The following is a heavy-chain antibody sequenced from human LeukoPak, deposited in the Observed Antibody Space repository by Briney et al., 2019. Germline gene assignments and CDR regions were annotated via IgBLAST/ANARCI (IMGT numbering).Heavy chain of an antibody. Sequence: PGGSLRLSCAASGFTFSTYEMNWVRQAPEKGLEWLSYISSSGRTKYYADSVKGRFTVSRDNRKDSLYLQMNSLSTEDTGLYHCASEVGYRSLGYLGQGTLVTVSS. V-gene: IGHV3-48*03. CDR3: ASEVGYRSLGY. CDR2: ISSSGRTK. J-gene: IGHJ4*02. CDR1: GFTFSTYE. D-gene: IGHD3-3*01.